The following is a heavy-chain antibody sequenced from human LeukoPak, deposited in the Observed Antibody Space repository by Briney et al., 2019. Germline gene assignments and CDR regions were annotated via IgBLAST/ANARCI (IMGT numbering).Heavy chain of an antibody. CDR2: LSAHKNNF. CDR1: GHTFKTYG. Sequence: RASVTLLCNASGHTFKTYGISWVRQPPGQGFVWMGWLSAHKNNFDHAQKFQGRVTITTVKPTNTAYLELASLTSDDTAVYYCARDTGYQSDAFDIWGQGTKVIVSS. J-gene: IGHJ3*02. CDR3: ARDTGYQSDAFDI. V-gene: IGHV1-18*04. D-gene: IGHD2-2*01.